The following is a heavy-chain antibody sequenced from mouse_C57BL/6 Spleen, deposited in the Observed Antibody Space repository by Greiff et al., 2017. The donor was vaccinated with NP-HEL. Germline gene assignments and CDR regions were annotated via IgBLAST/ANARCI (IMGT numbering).Heavy chain of an antibody. Sequence: EVQLQQSGAELVKPGASVKLSCTASGFNIKDYYMHWVKQRTEQGLEWIGRIDPEDGETKYAPKFKGTATITADTSSNTAYLQLSSLTSEDTAVYYCCGGPSYYGSSLPLNWYFDVWGTGTTVTVSS. CDR1: GFNIKDYY. CDR3: CGGPSYYGSSLPLNWYFDV. J-gene: IGHJ1*03. CDR2: IDPEDGET. D-gene: IGHD1-1*01. V-gene: IGHV14-2*01.